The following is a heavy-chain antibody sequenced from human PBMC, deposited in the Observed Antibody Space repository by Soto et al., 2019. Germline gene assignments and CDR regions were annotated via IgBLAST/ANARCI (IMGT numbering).Heavy chain of an antibody. J-gene: IGHJ4*02. CDR2: VSSAGRT. Sequence: QVQLQESGPGLVKPSETLSLTCTVSGGSVNSVNFFWSWIRQPPGKGLEWIGYVSSAGRTTYRPSLKSRVTISIDTFTNQFSLKLRSVTAADTAVYYCMRGIPRSRTDWGQGTLVTVAS. CDR3: MRGIPRSRTD. D-gene: IGHD2-2*01. CDR1: GGSVNSVNFF. V-gene: IGHV4-61*01.